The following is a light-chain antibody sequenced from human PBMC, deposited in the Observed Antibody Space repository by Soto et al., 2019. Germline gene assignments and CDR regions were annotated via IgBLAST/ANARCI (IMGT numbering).Light chain of an antibody. CDR1: QSVSSSY. CDR3: QQYGTSPET. Sequence: EIVLTQSPGTLSLSPGERATLSCRASQSVSSSYLAWYQQKTGQAPRLLIYGASSRATGIPVRFSGSGSGTDFTLTISRLEPEDFAVYYCQQYGTSPETFGQGTKVEIK. CDR2: GAS. J-gene: IGKJ1*01. V-gene: IGKV3-20*01.